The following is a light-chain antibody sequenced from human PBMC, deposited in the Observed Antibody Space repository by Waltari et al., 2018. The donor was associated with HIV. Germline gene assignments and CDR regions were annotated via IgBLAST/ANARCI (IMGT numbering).Light chain of an antibody. J-gene: IGLJ3*02. Sequence: QSVLTQPASVSGSPGQSLTISCTGTSSDVGDYNLVSWYQQHPGKAPKLIIYEVTKRPSGVSNRFSGSKSGNTASLTISGLQAEDEADYYCCSYVGSNVWVFGGGTKLTVL. CDR2: EVT. CDR3: CSYVGSNVWV. V-gene: IGLV2-23*02. CDR1: SSDVGDYNL.